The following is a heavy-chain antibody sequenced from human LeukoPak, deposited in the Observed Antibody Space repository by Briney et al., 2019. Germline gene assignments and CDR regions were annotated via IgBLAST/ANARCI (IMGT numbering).Heavy chain of an antibody. CDR3: ASGPGVNYYDSRKRGAFDI. Sequence: SETLSLTCTVSGGSISSYYWSWIRQPPGKGLEWIGYIYYSGSTNYNPSLKSRVTISVDTSKNQFSLKLSSVTAADTAVYYCASGPGVNYYDSRKRGAFDIWGQGTMVTVSS. D-gene: IGHD3-22*01. CDR1: GGSISSYY. J-gene: IGHJ3*02. V-gene: IGHV4-59*01. CDR2: IYYSGST.